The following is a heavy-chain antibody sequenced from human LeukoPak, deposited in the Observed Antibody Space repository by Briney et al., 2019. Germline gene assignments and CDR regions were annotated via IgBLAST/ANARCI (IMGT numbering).Heavy chain of an antibody. CDR3: ARDQWWQFIAVAITSYFDC. V-gene: IGHV3-74*01. J-gene: IGHJ4*02. Sequence: GGSLRLSCAASGFTFSSYWMHWVRQAPGKGLVWVSRINSDGSSTSYADSVKGRFTISRDNAKNTLYLQMNSLRAEDTAVYYCARDQWWQFIAVAITSYFDCWGQGTLVTVSS. CDR1: GFTFSSYW. D-gene: IGHD6-19*01. CDR2: INSDGSST.